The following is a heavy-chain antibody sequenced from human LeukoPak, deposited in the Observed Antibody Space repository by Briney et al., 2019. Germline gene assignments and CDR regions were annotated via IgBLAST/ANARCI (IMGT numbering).Heavy chain of an antibody. J-gene: IGHJ4*02. Sequence: EASVKVSCKASGYTFTGYYMHWVRQAPGQGLEWMGWINPNSGGTNYAQKFQGRVIMTRDTSISTAYMELSRLRSDDTAVYYCARDYYDSSGYYYDDYWGQGTLVTVSS. V-gene: IGHV1-2*02. D-gene: IGHD3-22*01. CDR1: GYTFTGYY. CDR3: ARDYYDSSGYYYDDY. CDR2: INPNSGGT.